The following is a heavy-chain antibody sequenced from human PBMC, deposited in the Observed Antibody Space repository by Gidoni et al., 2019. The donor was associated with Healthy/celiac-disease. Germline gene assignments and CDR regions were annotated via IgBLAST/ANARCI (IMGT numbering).Heavy chain of an antibody. CDR2: INHSGST. D-gene: IGHD1-26*01. CDR1: GGSFSGYY. Sequence: QVQLQQWGAGLLKPSETLSLTCAVYGGSFSGYYWSWIRQPPGKGLEWIGEINHSGSTNYNPSLKSRVTISVDTSKNQFSLKLSSVTAADTAVYYCARGRSNPSIVGASDFDYWGQGTLVTVSS. V-gene: IGHV4-34*01. CDR3: ARGRSNPSIVGASDFDY. J-gene: IGHJ4*02.